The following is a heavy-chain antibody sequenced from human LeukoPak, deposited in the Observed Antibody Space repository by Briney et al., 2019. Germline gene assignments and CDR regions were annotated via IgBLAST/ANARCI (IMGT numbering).Heavy chain of an antibody. CDR2: IYTSGST. CDR3: ASDRDGYNFSNY. J-gene: IGHJ4*02. Sequence: SETLSLTCTVSGASISSYYWSWIRQPAGKGLEWIGRIYTSGSTNYNPSLKSRVTISVDTSKNQFSLKLSSVTAADTAVYYCASDRDGYNFSNYWGQGTLVTVSS. V-gene: IGHV4-4*07. CDR1: GASISSYY. D-gene: IGHD5-24*01.